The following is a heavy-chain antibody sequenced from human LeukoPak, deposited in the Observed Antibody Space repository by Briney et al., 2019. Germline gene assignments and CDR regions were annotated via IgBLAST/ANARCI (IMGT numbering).Heavy chain of an antibody. CDR3: ARADIVVVPAAYHYYYYYGMDV. Sequence: GGSLRLSCAASGFTFSSYWMSWVRQAPGKGLEWVANIKQDGSGKYFVDSVKGRFTISRDNAKNSLYLQMNSLRAEDTAVYYCARADIVVVPAAYHYYYYYGMDVWGQGTTVTVSS. CDR1: GFTFSSYW. J-gene: IGHJ6*02. D-gene: IGHD2-2*01. CDR2: IKQDGSGK. V-gene: IGHV3-7*01.